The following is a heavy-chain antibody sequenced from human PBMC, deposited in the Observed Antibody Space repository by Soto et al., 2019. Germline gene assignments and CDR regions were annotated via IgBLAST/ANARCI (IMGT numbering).Heavy chain of an antibody. D-gene: IGHD2-21*02. CDR1: GFTFSSYS. CDR3: ARVDIGRCGGDCYSSLYYGMDV. CDR2: ISSSSSYI. V-gene: IGHV3-21*01. J-gene: IGHJ6*02. Sequence: GGSLRLSCAASGFTFSSYSMNWVRQAPGKGLEWVSSISSSSSYIYYADSVKGRFTISRDNAKNSLYLQMNSLRAEDTAVYYCARVDIGRCGGDCYSSLYYGMDVWGQGTTVTVSS.